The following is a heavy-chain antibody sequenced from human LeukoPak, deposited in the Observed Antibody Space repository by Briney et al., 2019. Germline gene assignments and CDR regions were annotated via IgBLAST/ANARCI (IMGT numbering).Heavy chain of an antibody. J-gene: IGHJ4*02. CDR3: ARSDGGHYYFDY. Sequence: PSETLSLTCTVSGGSISSSSYYWGWIRQPPGKGLEWIGSIYYSGSTYYNPSLKSRVTISVDTSKNQFSLKLSSVTAADTAVYYCARSDGGHYYFDYWGQGTLVTVSS. CDR2: IYYSGST. CDR1: GGSISSSSYY. D-gene: IGHD3-16*01. V-gene: IGHV4-39*01.